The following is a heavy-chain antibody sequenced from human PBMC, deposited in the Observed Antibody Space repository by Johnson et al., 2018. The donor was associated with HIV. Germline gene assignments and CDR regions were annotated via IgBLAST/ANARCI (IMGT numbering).Heavy chain of an antibody. D-gene: IGHD6-19*01. J-gene: IGHJ3*02. Sequence: VQLVESGGGLVQPGGSLRLSCAASGFTFSSYAMSWVRQAPGKGLEWVSAISGSGGSTYYADSVKGRFTISRDNSKNTLYLQMNSLRAEDTIVYYCARDLAGHNAFDIWGQGTMVAVSS. CDR3: ARDLAGHNAFDI. CDR1: GFTFSSYA. CDR2: ISGSGGST. V-gene: IGHV3-23*04.